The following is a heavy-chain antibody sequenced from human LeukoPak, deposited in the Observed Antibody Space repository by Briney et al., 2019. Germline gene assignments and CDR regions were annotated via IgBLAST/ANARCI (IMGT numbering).Heavy chain of an antibody. V-gene: IGHV4-59*01. CDR2: MYFGERT. CDR3: ARIPGDRPDD. Sequence: SETLTLTCTVSGASMTSYYWTWIRQPPGKGLEWVGYMYFGERTNYNPSLKSRATISIDTSKKQFSLNLKSVTAADTAVYYCARIPGDRPDDWGQGTLVTVS. J-gene: IGHJ4*02. D-gene: IGHD7-27*01. CDR1: GASMTSYY.